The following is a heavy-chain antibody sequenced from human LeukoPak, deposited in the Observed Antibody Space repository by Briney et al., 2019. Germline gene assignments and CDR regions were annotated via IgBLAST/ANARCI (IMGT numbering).Heavy chain of an antibody. V-gene: IGHV4-59*01. Sequence: SETLSLTCTVSGGSISSYYWSWIRQPPGKGLEWIGYIYYSGGTNYNPSLKSRVTISVDTSKNQFSLKLSSVTAADTAVYYCAREGIAAAPYYYDSSGRGMDVWGQGTTVTVSS. CDR3: AREGIAAAPYYYDSSGRGMDV. J-gene: IGHJ6*02. CDR2: IYYSGGT. D-gene: IGHD3-22*01. CDR1: GGSISSYY.